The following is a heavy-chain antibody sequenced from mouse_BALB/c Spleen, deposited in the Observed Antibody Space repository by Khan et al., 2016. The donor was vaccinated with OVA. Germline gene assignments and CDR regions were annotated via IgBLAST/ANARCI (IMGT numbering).Heavy chain of an antibody. J-gene: IGHJ4*01. V-gene: IGHV3-2*02. CDR3: ARKIYDGYAVDY. Sequence: EVQLQESGPGLVKPSQSLSLTCTVTGYSITSNYAWNWIRQFPGNKLEWMGYISYSGSTSYNPSLKSRISITRDTSKNQFFLQLNSVTTEDTATYYCARKIYDGYAVDYWGQGTSGTVSS. CDR1: GYSITSNYA. D-gene: IGHD2-12*01. CDR2: ISYSGST.